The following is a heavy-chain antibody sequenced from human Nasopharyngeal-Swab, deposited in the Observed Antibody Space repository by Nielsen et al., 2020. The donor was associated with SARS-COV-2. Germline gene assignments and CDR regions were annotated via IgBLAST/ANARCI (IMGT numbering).Heavy chain of an antibody. J-gene: IGHJ5*02. Sequence: GESLKISCAASGFTVSSEYMTWVRQAPGKGPEWVSIIYSGGRTYYADSVKGRFTISRHNSNNTLYLQMNSLRPDGTAVYYCARGTPLIWGGTGLWFNPWGQGTLVTVSS. CDR2: IYSGGRT. D-gene: IGHD3-3*01. V-gene: IGHV3-53*04. CDR1: GFTVSSEY. CDR3: ARGTPLIWGGTGLWFNP.